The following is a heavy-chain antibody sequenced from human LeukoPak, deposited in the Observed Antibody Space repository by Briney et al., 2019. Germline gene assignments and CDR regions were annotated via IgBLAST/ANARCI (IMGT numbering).Heavy chain of an antibody. CDR2: IDWDDDK. Sequence: SGPTLVNPTQTLTLTCTFSGFSLSTPGMGVSWIRQPPGKALEWLALIDWDDDKYYTTSLKTRLTISKATSKTQVVLTVTNMDPVDTATYYCARIRGSGDYFDYWGQGTPVTVSS. V-gene: IGHV2-70*01. CDR3: ARIRGSGDYFDY. J-gene: IGHJ4*02. D-gene: IGHD7-27*01. CDR1: GFSLSTPGMG.